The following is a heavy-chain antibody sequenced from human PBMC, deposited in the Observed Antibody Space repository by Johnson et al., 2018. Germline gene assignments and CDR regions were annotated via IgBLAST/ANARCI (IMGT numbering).Heavy chain of an antibody. D-gene: IGHD6-25*01. CDR3: GRLPGIAAALYHFEY. V-gene: IGHV5-51*01. CDR1: GYSFSDYW. CDR2: IYPGYSDT. J-gene: IGHJ4*02. Sequence: VQLVQSGGEVKKPGESLKISCKGSGYSFSDYWIGWVRQMPGKGLEWMGIIYPGYSDTTYSPSFQGQVTFSADKSINTVYLQWRSLKASDTAMYYCGRLPGIAAALYHFEYWGQGTLVTVSS.